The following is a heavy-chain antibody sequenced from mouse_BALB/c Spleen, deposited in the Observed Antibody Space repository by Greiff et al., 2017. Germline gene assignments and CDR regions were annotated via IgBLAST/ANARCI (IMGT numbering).Heavy chain of an antibody. Sequence: EVQGVESGGGLVKPGGSLKLSCAASGFTFSDYYMYWVRQTPEQRLEWVATISDGGSYTYYPYSVKGRFTISRDNAKNNLYLQMSSLKSEDTAMYYCARGGEYYFDYWGQGTTLTVSS. J-gene: IGHJ2*01. CDR3: ARGGEYYFDY. CDR2: ISDGGSYT. V-gene: IGHV5-4*02. CDR1: GFTFSDYY.